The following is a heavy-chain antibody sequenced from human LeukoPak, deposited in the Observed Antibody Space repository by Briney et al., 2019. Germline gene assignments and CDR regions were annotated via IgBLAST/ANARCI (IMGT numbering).Heavy chain of an antibody. CDR2: IYSGGST. D-gene: IGHD5-24*01. Sequence: GGSLRLSCAASEFTFSTYAMNWVRQAPGKGLEWVSVIYSGGSTYYADSVKGRFTISRDNSKNTLYLQMNSLRAEDTAVYYCARGPRVATIPFDYWGQGTLVTVSS. V-gene: IGHV3-53*01. CDR3: ARGPRVATIPFDY. CDR1: EFTFSTYA. J-gene: IGHJ4*02.